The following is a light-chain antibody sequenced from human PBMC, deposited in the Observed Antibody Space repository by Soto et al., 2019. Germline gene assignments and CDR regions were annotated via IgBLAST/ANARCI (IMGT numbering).Light chain of an antibody. CDR3: QQYGSSPPAYT. CDR2: GAS. CDR1: QSVGSSY. V-gene: IGKV3-20*01. Sequence: EIVLTQSPGTLSLSPGERATLSCRASQSVGSSYVAWYQQKPGQAPRLLIYGASSRATATPDRFSGSGSGTDFTLTISRLEPEDFAVYYCQQYGSSPPAYTFGQGTKLEIK. J-gene: IGKJ2*01.